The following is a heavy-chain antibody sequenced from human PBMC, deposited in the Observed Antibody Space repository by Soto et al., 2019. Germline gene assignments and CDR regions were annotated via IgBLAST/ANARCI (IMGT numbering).Heavy chain of an antibody. CDR1: GFSFSTYW. CDR3: ATDSGTSDY. J-gene: IGHJ4*02. Sequence: GSLRLSCAASGFSFSTYWMAWVRQAPGKGLEWVANIKSDGSERYYVDSVMGRFTISRDNSRSSLYLQMESLRAEDTAVYYCATDSGTSDYWGQGTLVTVSS. V-gene: IGHV3-7*01. D-gene: IGHD1-1*01. CDR2: IKSDGSER.